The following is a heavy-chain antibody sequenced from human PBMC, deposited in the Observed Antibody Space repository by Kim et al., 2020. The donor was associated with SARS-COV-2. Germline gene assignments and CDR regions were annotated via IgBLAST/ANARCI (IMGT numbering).Heavy chain of an antibody. CDR1: GFTFSSYA. V-gene: IGHV3-30*04. J-gene: IGHJ4*01. Sequence: GGSLRLSCAASGFTFSSYAMHWVRQAPGKGLEWVAVISYDGSNKYYADSVKGRFTISRDNSKNTLYLQMNSLRAEDTAVYYCARGEWYGSGSYTSDYWG. CDR2: ISYDGSNK. CDR3: ARGEWYGSGSYTSDY. D-gene: IGHD3-10*01.